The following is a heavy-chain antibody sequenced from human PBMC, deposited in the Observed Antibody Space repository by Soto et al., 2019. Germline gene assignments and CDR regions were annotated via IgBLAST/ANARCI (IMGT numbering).Heavy chain of an antibody. Sequence: SETLSLTCTVSGGSISSSSYYWGWIRQPPGKGLEWIGSIYYSGSTYYNPSLKSRVTISVDTSKNQLSLKLSSVTAADTAVYYCANYPMVRGLVIDPWGQGTLVTVSS. J-gene: IGHJ5*02. CDR3: ANYPMVRGLVIDP. V-gene: IGHV4-39*01. D-gene: IGHD3-10*01. CDR1: GGSISSSSYY. CDR2: IYYSGST.